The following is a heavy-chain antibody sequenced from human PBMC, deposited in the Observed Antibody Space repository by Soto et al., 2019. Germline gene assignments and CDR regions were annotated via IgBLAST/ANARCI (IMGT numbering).Heavy chain of an antibody. Sequence: QVQLQESGPGLVKPSETLSLTCTVPGGSVNIGTYYWSWLRQPPGKGLEWIGFIHYSGSTNYNPSLKSRVTMSEDTSNIHFSLKLTSVNAADTAVYYCTRGGDAYKNCHWGQGTLVTVCS. V-gene: IGHV4-61*03. CDR1: GGSVNIGTYY. CDR3: TRGGDAYKNCH. J-gene: IGHJ4*02. D-gene: IGHD2-21*01. CDR2: IHYSGST.